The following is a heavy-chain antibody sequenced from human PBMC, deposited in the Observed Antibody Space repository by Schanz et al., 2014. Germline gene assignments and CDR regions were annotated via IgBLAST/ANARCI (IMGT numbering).Heavy chain of an antibody. J-gene: IGHJ4*02. CDR3: AIIGVMVAVAGTRADY. CDR2: ISHSGGSK. CDR1: GFTFSNYA. Sequence: EVQLLESGGGLVRPGGSLRLSCAASGFTFSNYAMSWVRQAPGKGLEWVSSISHSGGSKYYADSVKGRFTISRDNAKNSLFLQMNRLRAEDTALYYCAIIGVMVAVAGTRADYWGQGTLVTVSS. V-gene: IGHV3-23*01. D-gene: IGHD6-19*01.